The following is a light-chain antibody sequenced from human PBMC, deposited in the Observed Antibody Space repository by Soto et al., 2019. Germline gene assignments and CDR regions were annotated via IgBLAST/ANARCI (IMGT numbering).Light chain of an antibody. CDR3: QQYISSPLT. V-gene: IGKV3-20*01. Sequence: EIVLTQSPGTLSLSPGERATLSCRASQSVSNNYLAWYQQKPGQAPRLVIYGASNRATGIPDRFSASGSGTDFTLPISRLEPEDFEVYYCQQYISSPLTFGQGTKVEIK. CDR2: GAS. CDR1: QSVSNNY. J-gene: IGKJ1*01.